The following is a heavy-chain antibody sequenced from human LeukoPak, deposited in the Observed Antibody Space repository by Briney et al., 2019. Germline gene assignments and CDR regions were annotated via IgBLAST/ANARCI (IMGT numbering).Heavy chain of an antibody. J-gene: IGHJ4*02. CDR2: IYYSGST. D-gene: IGHD3-10*01. V-gene: IGHV4-59*08. CDR3: ARQTLDYYGSGSPVYYFDY. Sequence: SETLSLTCTVSGGSISSYYWSWIRQPPGKGLEWIGYIYYSGSTNYNPSLKSRVTISVDTSKNQFSLKLSSVTAADTAVYYCARQTLDYYGSGSPVYYFDYWGQGTLVTVSS. CDR1: GGSISSYY.